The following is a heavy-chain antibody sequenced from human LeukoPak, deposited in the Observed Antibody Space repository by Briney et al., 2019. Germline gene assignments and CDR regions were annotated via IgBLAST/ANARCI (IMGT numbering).Heavy chain of an antibody. D-gene: IGHD3-22*01. J-gene: IGHJ4*02. CDR3: ARVNVYYYDSSGYTYYFDY. V-gene: IGHV3-21*01. Sequence: KAGGSLRLSCAASGFTFSSYSMNWVRQAPGKGLEWVSSISSSSSYIYYADSVKGRFTISRDNAKNSLYLQMNSLRAEDTAVYYCARVNVYYYDSSGYTYYFDYWGQGTLVTVSS. CDR1: GFTFSSYS. CDR2: ISSSSSYI.